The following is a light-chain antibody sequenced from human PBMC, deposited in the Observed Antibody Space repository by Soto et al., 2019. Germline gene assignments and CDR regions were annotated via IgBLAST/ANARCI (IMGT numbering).Light chain of an antibody. V-gene: IGLV2-14*03. Sequence: QSALTQPASVSGSRGQSITISCTGTSSDVGYYNYVSWYQQYPGKGPKLIIFEVTNRPSGISNRFSGSKSGNTASLTISGLQAEDEADYFCSSYTSSYTYVFGTGTKVTVL. J-gene: IGLJ1*01. CDR1: SSDVGYYNY. CDR2: EVT. CDR3: SSYTSSYTYV.